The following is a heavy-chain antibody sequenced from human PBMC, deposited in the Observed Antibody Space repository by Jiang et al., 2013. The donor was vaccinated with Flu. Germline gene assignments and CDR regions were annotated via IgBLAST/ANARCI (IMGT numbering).Heavy chain of an antibody. CDR1: GYTFTSYD. CDR3: ARGGSGWNDIGSVYYHYGMHV. D-gene: IGHD6-19*01. V-gene: IGHV1-8*01. J-gene: IGHJ6*02. Sequence: SVKVSCKASGYTFTSYDINWVRQATGQGLEWMGWMNPNSGNTGYAQKFQGRVTMTRNTSISTAYMELSSLKSEDTAVYYCARGGSGWNDIGSVYYHYGMHVWGQGTTVTVSS. CDR2: MNPNSGNT.